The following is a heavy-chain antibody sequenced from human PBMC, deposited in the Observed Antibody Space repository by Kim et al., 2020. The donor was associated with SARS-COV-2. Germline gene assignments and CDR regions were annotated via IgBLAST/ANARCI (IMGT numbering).Heavy chain of an antibody. D-gene: IGHD6-19*01. V-gene: IGHV4-34*01. CDR3: ARGKGGIIVARALDY. Sequence: PSLRSRVTISVDTSKNQFSLKLSSVTAADTAVYYCARGKGGIIVARALDYWGQGTLVTVSS. J-gene: IGHJ4*02.